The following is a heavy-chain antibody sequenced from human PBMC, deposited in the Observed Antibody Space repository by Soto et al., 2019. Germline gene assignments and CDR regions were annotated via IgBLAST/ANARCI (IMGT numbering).Heavy chain of an antibody. CDR1: GYSFTIYW. J-gene: IGHJ4*02. Sequence: PGESLKISCKGSGYSFTIYWISWVRQRPGKGLEWMGRIDPSDSYTNYSPSFQGHVAISADESISTAYLQWSSLKASDTAMYYCAMDGGCSSTSCYNFDYWGQGTLVTVSS. CDR2: IDPSDSYT. D-gene: IGHD2-2*02. V-gene: IGHV5-10-1*01. CDR3: AMDGGCSSTSCYNFDY.